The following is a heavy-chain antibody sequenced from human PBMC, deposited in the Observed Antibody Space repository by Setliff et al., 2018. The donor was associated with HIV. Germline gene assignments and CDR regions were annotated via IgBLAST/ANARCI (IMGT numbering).Heavy chain of an antibody. CDR1: GFTFSSYE. D-gene: IGHD4-17*01. CDR2: ISYDGSDK. Sequence: PGGSLRLSCAASGFTFSSYEMHWVRQAPGKGLEWVAVISYDGSDKYYVDAVKGRFTISRDNSKNRLHLQMNSLRAEGTAVYYCAKEGYQGDYGDFHYFDSWGQGTLVTVSS. CDR3: AKEGYQGDYGDFHYFDS. V-gene: IGHV3-30*05. J-gene: IGHJ4*02.